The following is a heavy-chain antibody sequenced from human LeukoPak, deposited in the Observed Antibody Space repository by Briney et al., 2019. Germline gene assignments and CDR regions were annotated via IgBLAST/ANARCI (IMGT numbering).Heavy chain of an antibody. CDR2: ISYDGSHE. V-gene: IGHV3-30*03. Sequence: GGSLRLSCGASGFTFRSYALHWVRQAPGKGLEWVAVISYDGSHEYYADSVKGRFTISRDNSKNTLYLQMNSLRPEDTAVYYWSRPRDRSSWYGHSFDDWGQGTLVTVSS. CDR1: GFTFRSYA. CDR3: SRPRDRSSWYGHSFDD. D-gene: IGHD6-13*01. J-gene: IGHJ4*02.